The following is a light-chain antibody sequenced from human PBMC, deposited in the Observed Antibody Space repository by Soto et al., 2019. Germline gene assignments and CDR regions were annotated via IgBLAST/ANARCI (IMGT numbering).Light chain of an antibody. CDR1: QSVRSKY. CDR3: QQFGDSPPAFT. Sequence: ESMLTQSPATLSLSPGERATLSCRASQSVRSKYLTWYQQKPGQAPWLLIYGASLRATGVPDRFSGSGSGTDFTLTISRLEPEDVAVYYCQQFGDSPPAFTFGQGTKLEI. V-gene: IGKV3-20*01. J-gene: IGKJ2*01. CDR2: GAS.